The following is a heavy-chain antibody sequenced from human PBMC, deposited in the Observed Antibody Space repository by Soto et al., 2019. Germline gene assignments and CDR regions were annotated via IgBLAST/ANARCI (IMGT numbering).Heavy chain of an antibody. CDR3: GKVLVGATGHTDSDS. CDR2: IDYNGVT. D-gene: IGHD2-15*01. CDR1: GGYIYRSGYY. J-gene: IGHJ4*02. V-gene: IGHV4-39*01. Sequence: SETLSLTCTVSGGYIYRSGYYWGWIRQPPGRGLEWIGNIDYNGVTYSNPSLKSRVTISRDTSKNQFSLKLTSVTAADTALYYCGKVLVGATGHTDSDSWGPGTLVTVSS.